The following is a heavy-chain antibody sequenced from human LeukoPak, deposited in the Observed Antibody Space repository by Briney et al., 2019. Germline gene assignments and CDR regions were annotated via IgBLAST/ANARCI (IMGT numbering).Heavy chain of an antibody. J-gene: IGHJ4*02. CDR1: GYTFTGYY. CDR2: INPNSGGT. D-gene: IGHD1-26*01. CDR3: ARGDGYGGSYGSDY. V-gene: IGHV1-2*06. Sequence: ASVKVSCKASGYTFTGYYMHWVRQAPGQGLEWMGRINPNSGGTNYAQKFQGRVTMTRDTSISTAYMELSRLRSDDTAVYYCARGDGYGGSYGSDYWGQGTLVTVSS.